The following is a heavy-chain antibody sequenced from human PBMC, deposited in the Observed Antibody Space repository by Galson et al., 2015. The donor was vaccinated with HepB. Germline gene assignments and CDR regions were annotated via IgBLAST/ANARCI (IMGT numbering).Heavy chain of an antibody. CDR1: GGTFSSYA. V-gene: IGHV1-69*13. CDR3: ARRLPNIVVVPAAPWSHWFDP. CDR2: IIPIFGIA. Sequence: SVKVSCKASGGTFSSYAISWVRQAPGQGLEWMGGIIPIFGIANYAQKFQGRVTITADESTSTAYMELSSLRSEDTAVYYCARRLPNIVVVPAAPWSHWFDPWGQGTLVTVSS. D-gene: IGHD2-2*01. J-gene: IGHJ5*02.